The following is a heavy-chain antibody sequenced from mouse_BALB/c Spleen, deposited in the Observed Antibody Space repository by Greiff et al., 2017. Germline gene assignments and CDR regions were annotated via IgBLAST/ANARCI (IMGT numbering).Heavy chain of an antibody. CDR1: GFTFSSYA. CDR3: ARHGSNYYGSSPYAMDY. Sequence: EVKVVESGGGLVKPGGSLKLSCAASGFTFSSYAMSWVRQTPEKRLEWVATISSGGSYTYYPDSVKGRFTISRDNAKNTLYLQMSSLRSEDTAMYYCARHGSNYYGSSPYAMDYWGQGTSVTVSS. J-gene: IGHJ4*01. D-gene: IGHD1-1*01. V-gene: IGHV5-9-3*01. CDR2: ISSGGSYT.